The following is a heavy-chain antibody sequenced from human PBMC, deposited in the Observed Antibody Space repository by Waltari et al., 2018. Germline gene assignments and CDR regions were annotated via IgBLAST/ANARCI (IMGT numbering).Heavy chain of an antibody. J-gene: IGHJ3*02. CDR2: IYHSGST. Sequence: QVQLQESGPGLVKPSETLSLTCAVSGYSISSGYHWVWIRHPPGKGLEWIGSIYHSGSTYYNPSLKSRVTISVDTSKNQFSLKLSSVTAADTAVYYCAREYNFWSGYPDAFDIWGQGTMVTVSS. D-gene: IGHD3-3*01. CDR1: GYSISSGYH. V-gene: IGHV4-38-2*02. CDR3: AREYNFWSGYPDAFDI.